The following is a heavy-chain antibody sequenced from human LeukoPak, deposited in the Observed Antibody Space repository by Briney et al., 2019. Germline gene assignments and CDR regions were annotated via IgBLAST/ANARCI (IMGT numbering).Heavy chain of an antibody. CDR3: ARLWSLYYYYMDV. D-gene: IGHD3-16*01. V-gene: IGHV4-34*01. CDR2: INHSGST. CDR1: GGSFSGYY. Sequence: PSETLSLTCAVYGGSFSGYYWSWIRQPPGKGLEWIGEINHSGSTNYNPSLKSRVTISVDTSKNQFSLKLSSVTAADTAVYYCARLWSLYYYYMDVWGKGTTVTFSS. J-gene: IGHJ6*03.